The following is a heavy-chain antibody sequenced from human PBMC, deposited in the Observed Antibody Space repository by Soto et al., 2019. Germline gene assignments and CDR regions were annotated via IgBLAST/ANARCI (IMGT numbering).Heavy chain of an antibody. CDR1: GGSFSGYY. V-gene: IGHV4-34*01. CDR2: INHSGST. CDR3: ARDETIFGVVIQNWFDP. D-gene: IGHD3-3*01. Sequence: SETLSLTCAVYGGSFSGYYWSWIRQPPGKGLEWIGEINHSGSTNYNPSLKSRVTISVDTSKNQFSLKLGSVTAADTAVYYCARDETIFGVVIQNWFDPWGQGTLVTVSS. J-gene: IGHJ5*02.